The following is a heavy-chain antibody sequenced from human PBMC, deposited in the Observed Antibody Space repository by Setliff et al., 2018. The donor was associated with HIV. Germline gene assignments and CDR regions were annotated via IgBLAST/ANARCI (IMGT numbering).Heavy chain of an antibody. V-gene: IGHV3-20*04. CDR1: GFTFEDYG. Sequence: GGSLRLSCAVSGFTFEDYGMSWVRQAPGKGLEWVSGINWNGDNTGYADSVKGRFTISRDNAKNSLYLKMNSLRVEDTALYYCVRGHLDYCGMDIWGQGTTVTVSS. CDR2: INWNGDNT. J-gene: IGHJ6*02. CDR3: VRGHLDYCGMDI.